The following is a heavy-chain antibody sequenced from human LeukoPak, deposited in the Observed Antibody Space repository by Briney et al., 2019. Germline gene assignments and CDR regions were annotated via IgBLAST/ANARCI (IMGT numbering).Heavy chain of an antibody. CDR2: INPNSGGT. J-gene: IGHJ5*02. Sequence: ASVKVSCKASGYTFTGYYMHWVRQAPGQGLEWMGWINPNSGGTNYAQKFQGRVTMTRDTSISTAYMELSGLRSDDTAVYYCARDRNGELRFLEWLLNPWGQGTLVTVSS. CDR3: ARDRNGELRFLEWLLNP. V-gene: IGHV1-2*02. CDR1: GYTFTGYY. D-gene: IGHD3-3*01.